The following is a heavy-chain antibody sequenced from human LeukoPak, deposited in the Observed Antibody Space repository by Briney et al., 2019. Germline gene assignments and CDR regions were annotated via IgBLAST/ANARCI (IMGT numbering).Heavy chain of an antibody. CDR2: MYYSGST. CDR1: GVSLSSSY. CDR3: ARLSGSYYLYYSDY. Sequence: PSETLSLTCTVSGVSLSSSYWGWIRQSPGKGLEWIAYMYYSGSTKYNPSLRSRVTISVDTSKNQFSLKLMSVTAADTAVYYCARLSGSYYLYYSDYWGQGTLVTVSS. D-gene: IGHD1-26*01. V-gene: IGHV4-59*13. J-gene: IGHJ4*02.